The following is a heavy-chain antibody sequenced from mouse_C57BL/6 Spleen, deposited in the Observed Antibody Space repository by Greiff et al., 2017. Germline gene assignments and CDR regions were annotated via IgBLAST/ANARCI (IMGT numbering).Heavy chain of an antibody. Sequence: EVMLVESGGGLVQPKGSLKLSCAASGFSFNTYAMNWVRQAPGEGLEWVARIRSKSNNYATYYADSVKDRFTISRDDSESMLYLQMNNLKTEDTAMYYCVSRFTTVWGQGTSVTVSS. D-gene: IGHD1-1*01. CDR2: IRSKSNNYAT. CDR1: GFSFNTYA. V-gene: IGHV10-1*01. J-gene: IGHJ4*01. CDR3: VSRFTTV.